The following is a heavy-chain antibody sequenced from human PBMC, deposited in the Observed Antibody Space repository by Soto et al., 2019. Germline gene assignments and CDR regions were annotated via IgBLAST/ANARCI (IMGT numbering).Heavy chain of an antibody. Sequence: EVQLLVSGGGSAQPGGSLRLSCEVSGFTLTNYAMSLVRQTPGKGLEWVSQISASGDRTYYADSVKGRFTISKDFSKNTLFLHMNSLRGEDSAVYYCEGSWTWGQGTMVTVSS. D-gene: IGHD3-10*01. CDR1: GFTLTNYA. CDR3: EGSWT. CDR2: ISASGDRT. V-gene: IGHV3-23*01. J-gene: IGHJ3*01.